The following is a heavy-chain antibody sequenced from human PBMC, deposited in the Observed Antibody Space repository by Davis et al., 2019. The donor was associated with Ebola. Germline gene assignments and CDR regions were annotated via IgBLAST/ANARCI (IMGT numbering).Heavy chain of an antibody. D-gene: IGHD4/OR15-4a*01. CDR3: ARGRLPGAFDL. V-gene: IGHV4-4*02. J-gene: IGHJ2*01. CDR1: GGSISSSNW. CDR2: IYHSGST. Sequence: PGGSLRLSCAVSGGSISSSNWWSWVRQPPGKGLEWIGEIYHSGSTNYNPSLKSRVTISVDRSKNQFSLKLSSVTAADTAVYYCARGRLPGAFDLWGRGTLVTVSS.